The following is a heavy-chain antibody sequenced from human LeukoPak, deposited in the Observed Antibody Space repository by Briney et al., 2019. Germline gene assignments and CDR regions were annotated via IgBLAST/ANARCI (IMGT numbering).Heavy chain of an antibody. CDR1: GFTFNIYW. CDR2: IYYSGST. Sequence: GSLRLSCAASGFTFNIYWMSWVRQAPGKGLEWIGYIYYSGSTNYNPSLKSRVTISVDTSKNQFSLKLSSVTAADTAVYYCASTRIITTDYYGMDVWGQGTTVTVSS. J-gene: IGHJ6*02. V-gene: IGHV4-59*01. CDR3: ASTRIITTDYYGMDV. D-gene: IGHD3-22*01.